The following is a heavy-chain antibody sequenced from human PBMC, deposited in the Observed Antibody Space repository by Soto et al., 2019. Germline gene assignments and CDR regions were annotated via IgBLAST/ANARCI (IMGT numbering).Heavy chain of an antibody. J-gene: IGHJ4*02. CDR2: ISYDGSNK. D-gene: IGHD3-22*01. Sequence: QVQLVESGGGVVQPGRSLRLSCAASGFTFSSYGMHWVRQAPGKGLEWVAVISYDGSNKYYADSVKGRFTISRDNSKNTLYLQMNSLRAEDTAVYYCAKGHDSSGYYFDDYWGQGTLVIVSS. CDR1: GFTFSSYG. V-gene: IGHV3-30*18. CDR3: AKGHDSSGYYFDDY.